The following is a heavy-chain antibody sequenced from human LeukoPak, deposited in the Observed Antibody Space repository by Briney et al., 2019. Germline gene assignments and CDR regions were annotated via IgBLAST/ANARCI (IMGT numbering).Heavy chain of an antibody. J-gene: IGHJ4*02. V-gene: IGHV3-7*01. D-gene: IGHD6-19*01. CDR2: INPAGTET. CDR3: GRFGYVAGVDL. CDR1: GFSLSTYW. Sequence: GGSLRLSCAASGFSLSTYWVTWVRQAPGTGREWVANINPAGTETYYVEPVKGRFTISRDNAKNLVYLQMNSRRGEDSAVYHCGRFGYVAGVDLWGQGTLVTVSS.